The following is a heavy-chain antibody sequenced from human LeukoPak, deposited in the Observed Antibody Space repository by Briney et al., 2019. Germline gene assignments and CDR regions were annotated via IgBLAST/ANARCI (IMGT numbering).Heavy chain of an antibody. V-gene: IGHV3-15*04. CDR2: TVSEIDGGTT. CDR3: TTDEDWNYARKDV. J-gene: IGHJ6*02. CDR1: GSTFNYAW. D-gene: IGHD1-7*01. Sequence: GGSLRLSCAASGSTFNYAWMSWVRQVPGKGLEWVGQTVSEIDGGTTDYAAPVKGRFTISRDDSKSTLYLQMDSLKIEDTAVYYCTTDEDWNYARKDVWGQGATVIVSS.